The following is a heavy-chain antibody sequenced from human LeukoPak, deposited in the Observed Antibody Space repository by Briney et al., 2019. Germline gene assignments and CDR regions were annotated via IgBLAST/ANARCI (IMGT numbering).Heavy chain of an antibody. V-gene: IGHV1-2*02. CDR3: ARIQMATIDFDY. J-gene: IGHJ4*02. D-gene: IGHD5-24*01. CDR2: INPNSGGT. CDR1: GYTFTGYY. Sequence: ASVKVSCKASGYTFTGYYMHWVRQAPGQGLEWMGWINPNSGGTNYEQKFQGRVTMTRDTSISTAYMELSRLRSDDTAVYYCARIQMATIDFDYWGQGTLVTVSS.